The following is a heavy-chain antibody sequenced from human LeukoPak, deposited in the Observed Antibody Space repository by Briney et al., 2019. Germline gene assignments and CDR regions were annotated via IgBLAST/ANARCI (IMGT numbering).Heavy chain of an antibody. Sequence: AGGSLRLSCAASGFTFSIYALHWVRQAPGKGLEWVAVISYDGSNKYYADSVKGRFTISRDNPKNTLYLQMNGLRVEDTAVYYCARVYPLRVPAAMDCWGQGTLVTVSS. CDR1: GFTFSIYA. V-gene: IGHV3-30-3*01. D-gene: IGHD2-2*01. CDR3: ARVYPLRVPAAMDC. J-gene: IGHJ4*02. CDR2: ISYDGSNK.